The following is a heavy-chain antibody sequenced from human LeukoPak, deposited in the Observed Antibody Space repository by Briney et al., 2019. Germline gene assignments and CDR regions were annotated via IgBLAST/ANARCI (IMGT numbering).Heavy chain of an antibody. D-gene: IGHD4/OR15-4a*01. CDR2: LSGSGSII. CDR1: GFTFNDYY. CDR3: ARARDYGTFDY. Sequence: PGGSLRLSCAASGFTFNDYYMSWIRQAPGKGLEWVSYLSGSGSIIYYADSVKGRFTISRDNAENSLYLQMNSLRAEDTAVYYCARARDYGTFDYWGQGTLVTVSS. V-gene: IGHV3-11*01. J-gene: IGHJ4*02.